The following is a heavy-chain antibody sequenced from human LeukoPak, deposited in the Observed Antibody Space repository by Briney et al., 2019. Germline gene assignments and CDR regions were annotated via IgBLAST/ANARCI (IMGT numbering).Heavy chain of an antibody. V-gene: IGHV4-34*01. J-gene: IGHJ4*02. CDR1: GDAISTYY. D-gene: IGHD6-13*01. Sequence: PSETLSLICTVSGDAISTYYWNWIRQTPGKGLEWIGEINHSGSTNYNPSLKSRVTISVDTSKNQFSLKLSSVTAADTAVYYCARAPLPAYSSSWFAAPPREWGQGTLVTVSS. CDR2: INHSGST. CDR3: ARAPLPAYSSSWFAAPPRE.